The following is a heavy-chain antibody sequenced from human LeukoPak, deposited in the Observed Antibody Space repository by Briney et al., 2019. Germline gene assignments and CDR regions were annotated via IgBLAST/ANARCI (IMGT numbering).Heavy chain of an antibody. Sequence: SETLSLTCTVSGGSISSGGYYWSWIRQPPGKGLEWIGEINHSGSTNYNPSLKSRVTISVDTSKNQFSLKLSSVTAADTAVYYCARVDITLDYWGQGTLVTVSS. J-gene: IGHJ4*02. CDR3: ARVDITLDY. CDR2: INHSGST. D-gene: IGHD2-2*03. CDR1: GGSISSGGYY. V-gene: IGHV4-39*07.